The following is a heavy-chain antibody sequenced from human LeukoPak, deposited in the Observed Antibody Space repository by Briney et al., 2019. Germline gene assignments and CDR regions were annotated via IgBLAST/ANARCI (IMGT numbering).Heavy chain of an antibody. D-gene: IGHD1-14*01. CDR3: VRYPYGTSPYYFDY. V-gene: IGHV3-23*01. CDR1: GFTFSLYA. CDR2: LSGCGGIT. Sequence: GGSLRLSCAASGFTFSLYAMAWVRQAPGKGLEWVSSLSGCGGITFYAASVKGRFAISRDNSKNTLYFQMNSMGAGDTALYYCVRYPYGTSPYYFDYWGQGTLVTVSS. J-gene: IGHJ4*02.